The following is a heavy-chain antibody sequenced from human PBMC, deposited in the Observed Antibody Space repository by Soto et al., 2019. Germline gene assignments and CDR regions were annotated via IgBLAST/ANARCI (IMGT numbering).Heavy chain of an antibody. CDR1: GFTFSSYS. CDR2: ISSSSSYI. D-gene: IGHD5-12*01. J-gene: IGHJ6*03. CDR3: ARVGRSTVRGYSGYGDV. Sequence: GGSLRLSCAASGFTFSSYSMNWVRPAPGEGLEWVSSISSSSSYIYYADSVKGRFTISRDNAKNSLYLQMNSLRAEDTAVYYCARVGRSTVRGYSGYGDVWGKGTTVTVS. V-gene: IGHV3-21*01.